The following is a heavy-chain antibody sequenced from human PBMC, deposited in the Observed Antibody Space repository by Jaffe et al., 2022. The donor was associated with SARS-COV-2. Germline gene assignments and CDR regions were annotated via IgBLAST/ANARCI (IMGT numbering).Heavy chain of an antibody. D-gene: IGHD2-21*02. J-gene: IGHJ4*02. V-gene: IGHV3-23*04. CDR1: GFTFSSYA. Sequence: EVQLVESGGGLVQPGGSLRLSCAASGFTFSSYAMSWVRQAPGKGLEWVSAISGSGSSTFYADSVKGRLTISRDNTKKTLNLQMSRLTAEDTAVYYCAKESPYCGGDCYPRPPDSWGQGTLVTVSA. CDR3: AKESPYCGGDCYPRPPDS. CDR2: ISGSGSST.